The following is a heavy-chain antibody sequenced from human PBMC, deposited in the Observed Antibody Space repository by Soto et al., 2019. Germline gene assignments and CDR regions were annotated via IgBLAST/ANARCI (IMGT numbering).Heavy chain of an antibody. Sequence: SETFSLTCTVSSASLSRSSYTWGWIRQPPGKGLEWIGSIYYSGSTYYNPSLNSRVTISVDTSKNQFSLKLTSVTAADTAVYYCARVPSPWGQETLVTVSS. CDR2: IYYSGST. V-gene: IGHV4-39*07. J-gene: IGHJ5*02. CDR1: SASLSRSSYT. CDR3: ARVPSP.